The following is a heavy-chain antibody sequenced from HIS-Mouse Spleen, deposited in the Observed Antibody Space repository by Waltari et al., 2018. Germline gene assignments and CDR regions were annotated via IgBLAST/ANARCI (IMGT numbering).Heavy chain of an antibody. CDR2: IYYSGST. CDR1: GGSISSSSYY. CDR3: ARVEGVLSYYDSSGYYYFDY. J-gene: IGHJ4*02. D-gene: IGHD3-22*01. Sequence: QLQLQESGPGLVKPSETLSLTCTVPGGSISSSSYYWGWIRQPPGKGREWIGSIYYSGSTYYNPSLKSRVTISVDTSKNQFSLKLSSVTAADTAVYYCARVEGVLSYYDSSGYYYFDYWGQGTLVTVSS. V-gene: IGHV4-39*07.